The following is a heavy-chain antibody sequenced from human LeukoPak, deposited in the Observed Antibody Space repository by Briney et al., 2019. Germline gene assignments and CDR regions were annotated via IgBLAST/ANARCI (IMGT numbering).Heavy chain of an antibody. D-gene: IGHD3-10*01. CDR2: IGLNGSPT. Sequence: GGSLRLSCAASGFTFTDYYMSWIRQAPGKGLEWVAYIGLNGSPTYYADSVKGRSTISRDNAKKSVHLQMNSLRVEDTAVYFCAREDYYYSSGYWGQGTLVTVSS. CDR3: AREDYYYSSGY. CDR1: GFTFTDYY. J-gene: IGHJ4*02. V-gene: IGHV3-11*04.